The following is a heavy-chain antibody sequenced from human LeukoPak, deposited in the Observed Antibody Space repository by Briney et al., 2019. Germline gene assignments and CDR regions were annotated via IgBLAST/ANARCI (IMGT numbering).Heavy chain of an antibody. Sequence: GGSLRLSCAASGFTFSGSAMHWVRQASGKGLEWVGRIRSKANSYATAYAASVKGRFTISRDDSKNTAYLQMNSLKTEDTAVYYCTSTLAARRMEQRYYYYYMDVWGKGTTVTVSS. J-gene: IGHJ6*03. D-gene: IGHD6-6*01. CDR3: TSTLAARRMEQRYYYYYMDV. V-gene: IGHV3-73*01. CDR2: IRSKANSYAT. CDR1: GFTFSGSA.